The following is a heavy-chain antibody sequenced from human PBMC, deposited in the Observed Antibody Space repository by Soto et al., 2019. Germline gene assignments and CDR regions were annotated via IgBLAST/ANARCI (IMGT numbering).Heavy chain of an antibody. CDR3: ARGETYLGV. CDR1: RDTFSKYA. D-gene: IGHD3-16*01. CDR2: IIPIFGSR. J-gene: IGHJ6*02. Sequence: QVQLVQSGAEVKKPGSSVKVSCKASRDTFSKYAFNWVRQAPGQGLEWMGWIIPIFGSRNYAEKFQGRVTITADESTSTAYMELRSLRFEDTAVYYCARGETYLGVWGHGTTVTVSS. V-gene: IGHV1-69*01.